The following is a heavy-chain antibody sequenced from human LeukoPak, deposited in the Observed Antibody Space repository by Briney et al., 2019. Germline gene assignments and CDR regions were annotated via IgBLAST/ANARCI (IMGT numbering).Heavy chain of an antibody. CDR1: GYNFTTYW. Sequence: GESLKISCKGSGYNFTTYWIGWVRQMPGKGLEWMGIIYPDDSDTRYSPSFQGQVTISADKSISTAYLQWSSLKASDTAMYYCARHRKDIGFDSWGQGTLVTVSS. V-gene: IGHV5-51*01. J-gene: IGHJ4*02. CDR3: ARHRKDIGFDS. CDR2: IYPDDSDT. D-gene: IGHD2-15*01.